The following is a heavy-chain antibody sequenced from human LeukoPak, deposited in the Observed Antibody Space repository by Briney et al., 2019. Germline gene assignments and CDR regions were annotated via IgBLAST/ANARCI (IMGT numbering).Heavy chain of an antibody. CDR2: IYYSGST. Sequence: SETLSLTCTVSGGSISSSSYYWGWIRQPPGKGLEWIGSIYYSGSTYYNPSLKSRVTISVDMSKNQFSLKLSSVTAADTAVYYCARGRGWELPADAFDIWGQGTMVTVSS. CDR1: GGSISSSSYY. V-gene: IGHV4-39*07. CDR3: ARGRGWELPADAFDI. D-gene: IGHD1-26*01. J-gene: IGHJ3*02.